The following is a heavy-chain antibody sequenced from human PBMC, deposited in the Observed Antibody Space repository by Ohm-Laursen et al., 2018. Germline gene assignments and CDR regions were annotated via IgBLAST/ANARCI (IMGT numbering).Heavy chain of an antibody. J-gene: IGHJ4*02. Sequence: GSLRLSCTASGFPFSAYSMNWVRQAPGKGLEWISYISNVVSVTWYADSVKGRFTVSRDNAKNSLYLQMSGLRGEDTAVYYCARGAPFYGGFDYWGQGTLVTVSS. CDR1: GFPFSAYS. CDR3: ARGAPFYGGFDY. D-gene: IGHD4-17*01. CDR2: ISNVVSVT. V-gene: IGHV3-48*01.